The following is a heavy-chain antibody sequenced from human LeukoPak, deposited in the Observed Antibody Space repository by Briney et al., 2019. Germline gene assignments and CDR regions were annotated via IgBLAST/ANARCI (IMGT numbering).Heavy chain of an antibody. J-gene: IGHJ6*02. V-gene: IGHV3-23*01. D-gene: IGHD2-15*01. CDR2: ISGSGGST. Sequence: PGGSLRLSCAASGFTFSSYAMSWVRQAPGKGLEWVSAISGSGGSTYYADSVKGRFTISRDNSKNTLYPQMNSLRAEDTAVYYCARVASGFLQVTYYYYGMDVWGQGTTVTVSS. CDR3: ARVASGFLQVTYYYYGMDV. CDR1: GFTFSSYA.